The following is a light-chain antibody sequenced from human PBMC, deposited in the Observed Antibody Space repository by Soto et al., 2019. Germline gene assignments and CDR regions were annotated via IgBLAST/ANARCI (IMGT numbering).Light chain of an antibody. CDR1: QSVTAN. CDR3: QQRSNWPWT. Sequence: EIVMTQSPATLSVSPGESATLSCRASQSVTANLAWYQQKCGQAPRLLIYDASNRATGIPARFSGSGSGTDFTLTISSLEPEDFAVYYCQQRSNWPWTFGQGTKVDIK. J-gene: IGKJ1*01. V-gene: IGKV3-11*01. CDR2: DAS.